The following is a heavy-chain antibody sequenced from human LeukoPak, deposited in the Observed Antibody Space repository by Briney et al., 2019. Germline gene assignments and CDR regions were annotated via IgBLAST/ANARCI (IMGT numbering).Heavy chain of an antibody. V-gene: IGHV4-59*08. J-gene: IGHJ4*02. D-gene: IGHD3-22*01. Sequence: SETLSLTCTVSGDFISSSYWSWLRQPPGKGLEWVGSIYYSGSTNFNPSLKSRLTISVYTSKNQFALKLSSVTAADTAVYYYARQYSGAYYDYFDYWGPGTLGTVSS. CDR3: ARQYSGAYYDYFDY. CDR1: GDFISSSY. CDR2: IYYSGST.